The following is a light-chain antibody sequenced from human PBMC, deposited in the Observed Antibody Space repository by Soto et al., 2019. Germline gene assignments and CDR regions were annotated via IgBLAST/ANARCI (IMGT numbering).Light chain of an antibody. Sequence: DXQMTXSPSTXSASVGDRVTITCRASQSINNWLAWYQQKPGKAPKVLIYDASSWAGGVPSRFTGSGSGTEFTLTINSLQPDDFATYYCQQYSVYWTFGQGTKVDI. CDR2: DAS. V-gene: IGKV1-5*01. CDR3: QQYSVYWT. CDR1: QSINNW. J-gene: IGKJ1*01.